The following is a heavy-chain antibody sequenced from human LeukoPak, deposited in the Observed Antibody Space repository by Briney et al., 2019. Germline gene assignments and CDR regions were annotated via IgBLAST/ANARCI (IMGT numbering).Heavy chain of an antibody. J-gene: IGHJ4*02. CDR3: ARDLALDY. CDR2: IKQDGSEK. CDR1: GLTFSSYW. D-gene: IGHD3-3*02. Sequence: GGSLRLSCAASGLTFSSYWMSWVRQAPGKGLEWVANIKQDGSEKYYVDSVKGRFTISRDNAKNSLYLQMNSLRAEDTAVYYCARDLALDYWGQGTLVTVSS. V-gene: IGHV3-7*01.